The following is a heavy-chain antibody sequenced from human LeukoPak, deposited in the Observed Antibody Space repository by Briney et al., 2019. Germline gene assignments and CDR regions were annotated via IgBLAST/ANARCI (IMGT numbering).Heavy chain of an antibody. J-gene: IGHJ4*02. Sequence: GGSLRLSCGASGFTFSSYWMHWVRQAPGKGLVWVSRINNDGSSTSYADSVQGRFTISRDNAKNTLYLQMNSLRAEDTALYYCAKDASRNLYCSGGSCYFDYWGQGTLVTVSS. V-gene: IGHV3-74*01. CDR3: AKDASRNLYCSGGSCYFDY. CDR1: GFTFSSYW. D-gene: IGHD2-15*01. CDR2: INNDGSST.